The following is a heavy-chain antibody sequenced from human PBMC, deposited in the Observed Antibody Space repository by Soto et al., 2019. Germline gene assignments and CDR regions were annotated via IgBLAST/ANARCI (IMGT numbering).Heavy chain of an antibody. V-gene: IGHV3-15*01. Sequence: GGSLRLSCTVSGFTFSNAWMTWVRQAPGKGLEWVGRIKSKTDDGTTDYAAPVKGRFTISRDDSRNTLYLQMNSLKTEDTAVYYCTTDSSSWAYYYYYGMDVWGQGTTVTAP. D-gene: IGHD2-2*01. J-gene: IGHJ6*02. CDR2: IKSKTDDGTT. CDR1: GFTFSNAW. CDR3: TTDSSSWAYYYYYGMDV.